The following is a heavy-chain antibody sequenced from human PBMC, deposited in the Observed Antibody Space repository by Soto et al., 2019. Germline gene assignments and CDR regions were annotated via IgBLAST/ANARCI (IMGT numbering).Heavy chain of an antibody. J-gene: IGHJ4*02. D-gene: IGHD3-22*01. CDR1: GFSFANAW. V-gene: IGHV3-15*05. CDR2: IKSKTDGGTT. Sequence: PWGSLRLSCTASGFSFANAWISCVRHSPLKWREWVGRIKSKTDGGTTDYAAPVKGRFTISRDDSKNMLVLQMNSLKTEDTAVYYCTTDAGYSGYYPRDFDYWGQGTLVTVSS. CDR3: TTDAGYSGYYPRDFDY.